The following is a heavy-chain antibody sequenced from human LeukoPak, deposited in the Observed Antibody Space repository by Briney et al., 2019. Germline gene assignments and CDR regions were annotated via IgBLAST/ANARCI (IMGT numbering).Heavy chain of an antibody. D-gene: IGHD6-19*01. Sequence: GWSLSLSCAASGFTFSSYAMHWVRQAPGKGLEGVAVISYDGSNKYYADSVKGRFSISRDNSKNTLYLQMSSLRDEDTAVYYCAGVSESGWYYFDYWGQGTLVTVSS. V-gene: IGHV3-30*03. CDR3: AGVSESGWYYFDY. J-gene: IGHJ4*02. CDR1: GFTFSSYA. CDR2: ISYDGSNK.